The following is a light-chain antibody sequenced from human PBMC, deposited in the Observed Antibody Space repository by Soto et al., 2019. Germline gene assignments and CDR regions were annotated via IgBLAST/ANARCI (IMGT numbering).Light chain of an antibody. CDR1: NSNIGTYT. CDR3: ASWDDSLSGGV. V-gene: IGLV1-44*01. CDR2: TDY. J-gene: IGLJ3*02. Sequence: QSVLTQPPSASGTPGQRGIISCSGSNSNIGTYTVNWYQQLPGTAPKLLIYTDYQRPSGVPDRFSGSRSGTSASLAISGLQSEDEADYYCASWDDSLSGGVFGGGTQLTFL.